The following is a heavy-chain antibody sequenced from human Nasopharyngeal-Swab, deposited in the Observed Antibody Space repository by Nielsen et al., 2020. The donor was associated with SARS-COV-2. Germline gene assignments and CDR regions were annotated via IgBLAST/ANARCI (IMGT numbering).Heavy chain of an antibody. Sequence: GESLKISCAASGFTFSSYSMNWVRQAPGKGLEWVSSISSSSSYIYYADSVKGRFTISRDNAKNSLYLQMNSLRAEDTAVYYCAREKPGDYWGQGTLVTASS. D-gene: IGHD1-14*01. V-gene: IGHV3-21*01. CDR3: AREKPGDY. J-gene: IGHJ4*02. CDR1: GFTFSSYS. CDR2: ISSSSSYI.